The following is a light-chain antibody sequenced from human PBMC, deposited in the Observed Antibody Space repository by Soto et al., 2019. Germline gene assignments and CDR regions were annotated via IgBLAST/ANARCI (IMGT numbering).Light chain of an antibody. CDR3: QQTASAPPWT. J-gene: IGKJ1*01. V-gene: IGKV1-39*01. CDR2: GAS. CDR1: QRIGTY. Sequence: DIQMTQSPTSLSASVGDRVTISCRASQRIGTYLAWYQQKPGKAPRLLISGASSVQSGVPPRFSGSGSATDFILTISSLRLEDIATYYCQQTASAPPWTFGQGIKVDIK.